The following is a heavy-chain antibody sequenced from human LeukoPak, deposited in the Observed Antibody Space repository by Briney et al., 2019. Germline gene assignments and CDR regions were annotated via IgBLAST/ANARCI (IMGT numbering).Heavy chain of an antibody. CDR3: ARELSRGVYYYYGMDV. Sequence: SETLSLTCAVYGGSFSGYYWSWIRQPPGKGLEWIGEINHSGSTNYNPSLKSRVTISVDTSKNQFSLKLSSVTAADTAVYYCARELSRGVYYYYGMDVWGQGTTVTVSS. CDR2: INHSGST. D-gene: IGHD3-10*01. CDR1: GGSFSGYY. V-gene: IGHV4-34*01. J-gene: IGHJ6*02.